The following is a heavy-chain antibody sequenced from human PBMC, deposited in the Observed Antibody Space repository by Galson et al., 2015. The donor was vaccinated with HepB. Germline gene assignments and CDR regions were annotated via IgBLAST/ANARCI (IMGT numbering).Heavy chain of an antibody. CDR3: ARQGGFLNWFDP. J-gene: IGHJ5*02. V-gene: IGHV5-10-1*01. CDR1: GYTYTSYW. Sequence: SGAEVKQPGESLRISCQGSGYTYTSYWISWVRQMPGKGLEWMGKIDPTDSYTTYSPSFQGHVTISIDKSINTAYLQWTSLKASDSAIYYCARQGGFLNWFDPWGQGTLVTVSS. CDR2: IDPTDSYT. D-gene: IGHD2/OR15-2a*01.